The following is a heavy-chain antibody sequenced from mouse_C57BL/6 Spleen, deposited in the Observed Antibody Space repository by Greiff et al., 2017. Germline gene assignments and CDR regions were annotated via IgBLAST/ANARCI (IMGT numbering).Heavy chain of an antibody. Sequence: EVKLQESGPGLVKPSQSLSLTCSVTGYSITSGYYWNWIRQFPGNKLEWMGYISYDGSNNYNPSLKNRISITRDTSKNQFFLKLNSVTTEDTATYYCARGDPYYYGSSYDYAMDYWGQGTSVTVSS. V-gene: IGHV3-6*01. CDR1: GYSITSGYY. CDR3: ARGDPYYYGSSYDYAMDY. CDR2: ISYDGSN. D-gene: IGHD1-1*01. J-gene: IGHJ4*01.